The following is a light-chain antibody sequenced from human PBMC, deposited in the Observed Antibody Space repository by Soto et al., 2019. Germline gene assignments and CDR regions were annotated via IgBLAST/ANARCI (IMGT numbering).Light chain of an antibody. CDR2: GAS. V-gene: IGKV3-20*01. CDR1: QSISSSY. Sequence: EIVLTQSPGTLSLSPGERATLSCRASQSISSSYLAWYQQKPGQAPRLLICGASSRATGIPDRFSGSGSGTDFTLTINRLEPEDFAVYYCQQYGSSPPITFGQGTRLEIK. J-gene: IGKJ5*01. CDR3: QQYGSSPPIT.